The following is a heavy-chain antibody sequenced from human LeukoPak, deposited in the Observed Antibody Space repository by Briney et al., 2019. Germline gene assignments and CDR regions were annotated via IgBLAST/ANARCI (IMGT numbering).Heavy chain of an antibody. CDR2: IYTSGST. CDR3: ARGLHNHSYGVNWFDP. D-gene: IGHD5-18*01. V-gene: IGHV4-4*09. Sequence: PSETLSLTCTVSGGSISSYYWSWIRQPPGKGLEWIGYIYTSGSTNYNPSLKSRVTISVDTSKNQFSLQLNSVTPEDTAVYYCARGLHNHSYGVNWFDPWGQGTLVTVSS. J-gene: IGHJ5*02. CDR1: GGSISSYY.